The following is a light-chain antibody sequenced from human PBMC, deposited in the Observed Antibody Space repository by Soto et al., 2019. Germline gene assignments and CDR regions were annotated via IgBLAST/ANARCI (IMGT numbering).Light chain of an antibody. J-gene: IGLJ2*01. CDR1: SSDVGGYNS. CDR3: SSYTSSSTVI. Sequence: QSALTQPASVSGSPGQSITISCTGTSSDVGGYNSVSWYQQHPGKAPKFIIYDVRNRPSRVSNRFSGSRSGNTASLTISGLQAEDEADYYCSSYTSSSTVIFGGGTKLTVL. CDR2: DVR. V-gene: IGLV2-14*03.